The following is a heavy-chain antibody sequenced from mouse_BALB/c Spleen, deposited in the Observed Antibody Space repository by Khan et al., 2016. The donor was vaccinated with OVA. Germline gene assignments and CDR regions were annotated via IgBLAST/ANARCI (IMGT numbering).Heavy chain of an antibody. V-gene: IGHV1-4*01. CDR1: GYTFTSYT. Sequence: VQLQESGAELARPWASVKMSCKASGYTFTSYTIHWIKKRPGQGLEWIGYINPSNGYTNYNQKFKDKATFTTDTSSTTAYLQLSSLTSDEPAVYNCVRDGAYHRNDGWFAYWGQGTLVTVSA. J-gene: IGHJ3*01. CDR3: VRDGAYHRNDGWFAY. CDR2: INPSNGYT. D-gene: IGHD2-14*01.